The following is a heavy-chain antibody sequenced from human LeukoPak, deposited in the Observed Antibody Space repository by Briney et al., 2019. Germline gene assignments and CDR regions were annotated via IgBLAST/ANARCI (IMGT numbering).Heavy chain of an antibody. J-gene: IGHJ6*03. CDR2: AHYSGST. CDR3: ARLTGTYYYYYMDV. D-gene: IGHD1-7*01. Sequence: SETLSLTCTVSGGSISSSCCSWGWIRQPPGKGLEWTGSAHYSGSTYYNPSLKSRVTISVDTSKNQFSLKLSSVTAADTAVYYCARLTGTYYYYYMDVWGKGTTVTVSS. CDR1: GGSISSSCCS. V-gene: IGHV4-39*07.